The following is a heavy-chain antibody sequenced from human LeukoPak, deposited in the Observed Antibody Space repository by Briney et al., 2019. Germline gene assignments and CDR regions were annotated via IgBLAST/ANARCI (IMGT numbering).Heavy chain of an antibody. V-gene: IGHV4-59*01. CDR2: IYYSGST. CDR3: ARGRVSSSTWYSTYYYFFYMDF. D-gene: IGHD4-11*01. J-gene: IGHJ6*03. CDR1: GGSISSYY. Sequence: SETLSLTCTVSGGSISSYYWSWIRQPPGKGLEWIGYIYYSGSTNYNPSLKSRVTISVDTSKNQFSLRVRSVTAADTAVYFCARGRVSSSTWYSTYYYFFYMDFWGKGTTVTVSS.